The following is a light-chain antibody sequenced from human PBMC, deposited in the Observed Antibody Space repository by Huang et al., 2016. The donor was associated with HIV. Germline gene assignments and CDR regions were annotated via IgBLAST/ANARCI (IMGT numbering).Light chain of an antibody. CDR2: GAS. Sequence: EIVMTQSPATLSMSPGERATLSCRASQSVRTNLAWYQQKPGQVPRLRIYGASTRATGIPARFSGSGYGTEFTLTISSLQSEDFAVYYCQQYNSWLTFGPGTKVDI. CDR1: QSVRTN. J-gene: IGKJ3*01. V-gene: IGKV3-15*01. CDR3: QQYNSWLT.